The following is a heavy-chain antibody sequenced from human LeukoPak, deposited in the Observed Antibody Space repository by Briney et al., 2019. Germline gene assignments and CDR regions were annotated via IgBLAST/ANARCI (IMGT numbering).Heavy chain of an antibody. Sequence: PSQTLSLTCAISGDSVSSNSAAWNWIRQSPSRGLEWLGRTYYRSKWYNDYAVSVKSRITINPDTSKNQFSLQLNSVTPEDTAVYYCAREYYDSSGYPHTFDYWGQGTLVTVSS. CDR2: TYYRSKWYN. CDR3: AREYYDSSGYPHTFDY. CDR1: GDSVSSNSAA. J-gene: IGHJ4*02. V-gene: IGHV6-1*01. D-gene: IGHD3-22*01.